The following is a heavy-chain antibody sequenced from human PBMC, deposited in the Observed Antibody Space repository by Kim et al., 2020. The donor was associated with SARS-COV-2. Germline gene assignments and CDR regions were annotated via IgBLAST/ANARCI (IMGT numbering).Heavy chain of an antibody. Sequence: SETLSLTCAVFGGSFTDYYLAWVRQSPGKGLEWIGEINHLETTNYNPAPKSRSAIPIDTYKSQFYLRLTSTTAAYTAIYFCPRCDPLGGVPGTPRTSVCEIWGPGTRVTVSS. CDR3: PRCDPLGGVPGTPRTSVCEI. CDR2: INHLETT. V-gene: IGHV4-34*10. CDR1: GGSFTDYY. J-gene: IGHJ3*02. D-gene: IGHD2-15*01.